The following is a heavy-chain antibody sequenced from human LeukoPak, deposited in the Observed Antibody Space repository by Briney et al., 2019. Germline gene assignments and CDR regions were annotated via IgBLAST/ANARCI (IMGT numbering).Heavy chain of an antibody. V-gene: IGHV3-21*06. CDR2: IGSSGNYI. J-gene: IGHJ3*02. CDR1: GFTFSNYG. Sequence: GGSLRLSCEASGFTFSNYGMNWVRQAPGKGLEWVSFIGSSGNYIYYADSVKGRFTISRDNARNLLFLQMNGLRADDTAVYYCARGRSITLLRGVAMSDGFDIWGQGAMVAVSS. CDR3: ARGRSITLLRGVAMSDGFDI. D-gene: IGHD3-10*01.